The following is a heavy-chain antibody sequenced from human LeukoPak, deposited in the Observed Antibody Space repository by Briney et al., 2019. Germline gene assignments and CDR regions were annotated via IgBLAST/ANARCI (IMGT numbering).Heavy chain of an antibody. CDR3: AKYDSSGYYSYYFDY. J-gene: IGHJ4*02. Sequence: GGSLRLSCAVSGVSVSNNYVAWVRQAPGKGLEWVSAISGSGGSTYYADSVKGRFTISRDNSKNTLYLQMNSLRAEDTAVYYCAKYDSSGYYSYYFDYWGQGTLVTVSS. D-gene: IGHD3-22*01. CDR2: ISGSGGST. V-gene: IGHV3-23*01. CDR1: GVSVSNNY.